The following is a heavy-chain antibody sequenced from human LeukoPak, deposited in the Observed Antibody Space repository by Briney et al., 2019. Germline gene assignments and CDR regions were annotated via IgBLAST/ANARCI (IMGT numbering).Heavy chain of an antibody. J-gene: IGHJ3*02. Sequence: PSETLSLTCTVSGGSISSYYWSWLRQPPGKGLEWIGYIYYSGSTNYNPSLKSRVTISVDTSKNQFSLKLSSVTAADTAVYYCARDSIAAARAHAFDIWGQGTMVTVSS. CDR1: GGSISSYY. CDR3: ARDSIAAARAHAFDI. CDR2: IYYSGST. V-gene: IGHV4-59*01. D-gene: IGHD6-13*01.